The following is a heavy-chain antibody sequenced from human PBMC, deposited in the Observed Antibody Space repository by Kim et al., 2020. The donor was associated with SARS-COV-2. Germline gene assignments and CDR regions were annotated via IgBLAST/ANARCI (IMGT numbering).Heavy chain of an antibody. J-gene: IGHJ5*02. CDR2: VKPASGDT. CDR3: ARDEAGAMPDNWFDP. CDR1: GHTFIGHA. Sequence: ASVKVSCKASGHTFIGHAIQWVRQAPGQRPEWLGWVKPASGDTKYSQKFQGRLTLTSDTSANTVYMELTNLKTDDSAVYFCARDEAGAMPDNWFDPWGQGTLVSVSS. D-gene: IGHD2-2*01. V-gene: IGHV1-3*01.